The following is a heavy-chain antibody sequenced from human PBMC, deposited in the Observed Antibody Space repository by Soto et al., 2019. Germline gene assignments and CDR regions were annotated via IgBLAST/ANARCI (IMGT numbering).Heavy chain of an antibody. Sequence: TLSLTCTVSGGSISSGDYYWSWIRQPPGKGLEWIGYIYYSGSTYYNPSLKSRVTISVDTSKNQFSLKLSSVTAADTAVYYCARDPVDIAYYYGMDVWGQGTTVTVSS. CDR2: IYYSGST. J-gene: IGHJ6*02. V-gene: IGHV4-30-4*01. CDR1: GGSISSGDYY. D-gene: IGHD5-12*01. CDR3: ARDPVDIAYYYGMDV.